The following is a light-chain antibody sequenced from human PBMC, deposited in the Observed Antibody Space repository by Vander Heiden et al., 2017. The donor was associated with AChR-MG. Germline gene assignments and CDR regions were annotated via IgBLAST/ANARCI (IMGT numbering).Light chain of an antibody. V-gene: IGLV3-9*01. Sequence: SYELTQPLSVAVALGQTARITCGGTNIGSKNVHWHQQKPGQAPVLVIYRDSNRPSGIPERFSGSNSGNTATLTISRAQAGDEADYYCQVWDSSTVVFGGGTKLTVL. J-gene: IGLJ2*01. CDR1: NIGSKN. CDR3: QVWDSSTVV. CDR2: RDS.